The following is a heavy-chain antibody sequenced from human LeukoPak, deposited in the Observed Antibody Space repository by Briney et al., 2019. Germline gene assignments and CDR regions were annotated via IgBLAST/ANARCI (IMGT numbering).Heavy chain of an antibody. V-gene: IGHV3-11*01. D-gene: IGHD3-22*01. J-gene: IGHJ3*02. Sequence: PGGSLRLSCAASGFTFSDYYMSWIRQAPGKGLEWGSYISSSVSTIYYADSVKGRFTISRDNAKNSLYLQMNSLRAEDTAVYYCARAADDSSGYYGLNDAFDIWGQGTMVTVSS. CDR1: GFTFSDYY. CDR3: ARAADDSSGYYGLNDAFDI. CDR2: ISSSVSTI.